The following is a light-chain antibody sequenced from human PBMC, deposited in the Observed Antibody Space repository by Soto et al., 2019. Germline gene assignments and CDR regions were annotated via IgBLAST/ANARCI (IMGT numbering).Light chain of an antibody. V-gene: IGLV2-14*01. CDR3: SSYTSSSTLGYV. Sequence: QSALTQPASVSGSPGQSITISCTGTSSDVGGYNYVSWYQQHPGKAPKLMIYEVSNRPSGVSNRFSGSKSGNTASLTISGLPAEDEADYYCSSYTSSSTLGYVFGTGTNLTVL. CDR2: EVS. J-gene: IGLJ1*01. CDR1: SSDVGGYNY.